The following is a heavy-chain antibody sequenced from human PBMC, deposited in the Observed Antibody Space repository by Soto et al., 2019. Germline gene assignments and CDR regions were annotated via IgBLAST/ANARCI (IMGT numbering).Heavy chain of an antibody. CDR2: NSDAGNKI. Sequence: LRLPSAASGFFPNDISLHWVRQAPGKGLEWVALNSDAGNKIHYTDSVKGRFTISRDISKHTLSLQMNSLRLEDTGLYYCARDANSRYDTHFDSWGQGTLVTVSS. V-gene: IGHV3-30-3*01. CDR1: GFFPNDIS. CDR3: ARDANSRYDTHFDS. J-gene: IGHJ4*02. D-gene: IGHD5-12*01.